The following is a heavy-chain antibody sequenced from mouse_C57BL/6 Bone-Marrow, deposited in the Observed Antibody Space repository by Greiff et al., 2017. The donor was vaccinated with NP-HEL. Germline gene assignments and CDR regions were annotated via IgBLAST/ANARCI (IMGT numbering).Heavy chain of an antibody. CDR3: ATGRVYDGYSTSYFDY. D-gene: IGHD2-3*01. J-gene: IGHJ2*01. CDR1: GYTFTSYW. CDR2: IHPSDSDT. Sequence: QVQLQQPGAELVKPGASVKVSCKASGYTFTSYWMHWVKQRPGQGLEWIGRIHPSDSDTNYNQKFKGKATLTVDKSSSTAYMQLSSLTSEDSAVYYCATGRVYDGYSTSYFDYWGQGTTLTVSS. V-gene: IGHV1-74*01.